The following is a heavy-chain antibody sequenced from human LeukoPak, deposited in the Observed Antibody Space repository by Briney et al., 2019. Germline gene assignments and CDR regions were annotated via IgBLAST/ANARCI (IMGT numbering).Heavy chain of an antibody. Sequence: PSETLSLTCTVSGYSISSGYYWGWIRQPPGKGLEWIGSIYHSGSTYYNPSLKSRVTISVDMSKNQFSLKLSSVTAADTAVYYCARGYCSGGSCYSYYYYNYMDVWGKGTTVTVSS. D-gene: IGHD2-15*01. CDR1: GYSISSGYY. CDR3: ARGYCSGGSCYSYYYYNYMDV. V-gene: IGHV4-38-2*02. CDR2: IYHSGST. J-gene: IGHJ6*03.